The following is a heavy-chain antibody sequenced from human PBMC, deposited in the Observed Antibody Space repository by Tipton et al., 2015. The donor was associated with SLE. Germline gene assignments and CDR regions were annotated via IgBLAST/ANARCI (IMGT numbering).Heavy chain of an antibody. D-gene: IGHD3-22*01. Sequence: TLSLTCSVSGDSIRNYYWNWIRQSAGKGLEWIGRIYSSGSTNYNPSLKSRVSMSVDTSTNQFSLKMTSVTAADTAVYYCARSFDSGGYYDFWGQGTLVNASS. CDR1: GDSIRNYY. V-gene: IGHV4-4*07. CDR3: ARSFDSGGYYDF. CDR2: IYSSGST. J-gene: IGHJ4*02.